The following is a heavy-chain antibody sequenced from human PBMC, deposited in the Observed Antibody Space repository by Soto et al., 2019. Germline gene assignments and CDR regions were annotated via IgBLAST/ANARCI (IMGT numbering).Heavy chain of an antibody. Sequence: SETLSLTCSVSGDSITNGHWWTWVRQPPGKGLEWIGEVYHSGTTNLNPSLKSRVTMSVDKSKNHFSLNLTSVTAADTAVYFCARLKTGSGSPYYYAMDVWGQGTPVTVSS. CDR3: ARLKTGSGSPYYYAMDV. J-gene: IGHJ6*02. CDR2: VYHSGTT. V-gene: IGHV4-4*02. CDR1: GDSITNGHW. D-gene: IGHD1-26*01.